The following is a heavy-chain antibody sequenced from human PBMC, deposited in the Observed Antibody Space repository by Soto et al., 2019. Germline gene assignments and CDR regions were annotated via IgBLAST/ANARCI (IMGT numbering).Heavy chain of an antibody. CDR2: IIPIFGTA. CDR1: GGTFSSYA. J-gene: IGHJ4*02. V-gene: IGHV1-69*13. D-gene: IGHD6-6*01. Sequence: ASVKVSCKASGGTFSSYAISWVRQAPGQGLEWMGGIIPIFGTANYAQKFQGRVTITADESTSTAYMELSSLRSEDTAVYYCARDPGIAARLDYWGQGTLVTVSS. CDR3: ARDPGIAARLDY.